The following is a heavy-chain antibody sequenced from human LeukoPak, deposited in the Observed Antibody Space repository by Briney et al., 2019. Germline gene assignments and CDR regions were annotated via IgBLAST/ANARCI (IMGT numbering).Heavy chain of an antibody. CDR1: GFTFSNYG. D-gene: IGHD2-15*01. CDR3: AKTYHGIYYFDY. V-gene: IGHV3-30*02. CDR2: IRYDGSDK. J-gene: IGHJ4*02. Sequence: GGSLRLSCAASGFTFSNYGMHWVRQAPGKGLEWVAFIRYDGSDKYYADSVKGRFTISRDNSKNTLYLQMSSLRDEDTAVYYCAKTYHGIYYFDYWGQGTLVTVSS.